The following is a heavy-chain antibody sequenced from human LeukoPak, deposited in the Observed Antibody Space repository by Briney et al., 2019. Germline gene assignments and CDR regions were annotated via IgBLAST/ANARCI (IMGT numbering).Heavy chain of an antibody. CDR2: IYYSGST. D-gene: IGHD6-25*01. J-gene: IGHJ4*02. CDR3: VGWAVGQRLDHKDY. V-gene: IGHV4-39*07. Sequence: PSETLSLTCTVSGGSISSSSYYWGWIRQPPGKGLEWIGSIYYSGSTYYNPSLKSRVTISVDKSKNQFSLKLNSVTAADTATYYCVGWAVGQRLDHKDYWGQGTLVTVSS. CDR1: GGSISSSSYY.